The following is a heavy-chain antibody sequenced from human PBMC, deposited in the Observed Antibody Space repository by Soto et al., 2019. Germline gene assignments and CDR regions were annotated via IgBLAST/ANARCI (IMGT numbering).Heavy chain of an antibody. J-gene: IGHJ1*01. CDR2: IHYSGTT. V-gene: IGHV4-31*11. CDR1: SSYIANDGYY. Sequence: PSETLSLTGALFSSYIANDGYYWNWTRQHPGKGLEYIGYIHYSGTTYYNPSLKSRVTISVDTSKNQFSLKLNSVTAADTAVYLCARVLYDSSDLGYFRHWGHANLVTVS. CDR3: ARVLYDSSDLGYFRH. D-gene: IGHD3-22*01.